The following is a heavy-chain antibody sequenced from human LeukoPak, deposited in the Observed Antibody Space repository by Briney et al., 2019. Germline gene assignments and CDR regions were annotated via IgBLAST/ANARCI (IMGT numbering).Heavy chain of an antibody. D-gene: IGHD1-26*01. V-gene: IGHV1-18*01. CDR1: GYTFTSYG. Sequence: ASVTVSCTASGYTFTSYGISWVRQAPGQGLEWMGWISAYNGNTNYAQKLQGRVTMTTDTSTSTAYMELRSLRSDDTAVYYCARDRRPPLNSGSYYDYYYGMDVWGQGTTVTVSS. CDR2: ISAYNGNT. J-gene: IGHJ6*02. CDR3: ARDRRPPLNSGSYYDYYYGMDV.